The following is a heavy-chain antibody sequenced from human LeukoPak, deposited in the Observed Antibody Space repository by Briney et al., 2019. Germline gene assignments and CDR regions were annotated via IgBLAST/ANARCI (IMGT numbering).Heavy chain of an antibody. J-gene: IGHJ4*02. V-gene: IGHV4-59*01. CDR3: ARDAAGYSSSWEFDY. Sequence: SETLSLTCTVSGGSITSNYWSWIRQPPGKGLEWIGYIHYSGTTDYNPSLKSRVTISLDMSKNQFSLNLNSVTAADTAMYCCARDAAGYSSSWEFDYWGQGILVTVSS. CDR1: GGSITSNY. CDR2: IHYSGTT. D-gene: IGHD6-13*01.